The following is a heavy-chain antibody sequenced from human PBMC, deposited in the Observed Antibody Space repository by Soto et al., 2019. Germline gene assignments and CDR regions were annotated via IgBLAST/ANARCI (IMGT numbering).Heavy chain of an antibody. CDR3: TTSNHAARGH. CDR2: IKSKTDRGTT. J-gene: IGHJ4*02. Sequence: EVQLVESGGGLVKPGGSLRLSCAASGFTFSNAWMSWVRQAPGKGLEWVGHIKSKTDRGTTEYAAPVKGRFTISRDDSKNTVYLQMNSLKTEDTAVYYCTTSNHAARGHWGQGTLVTASS. D-gene: IGHD3-10*01. CDR1: GFTFSNAW. V-gene: IGHV3-15*01.